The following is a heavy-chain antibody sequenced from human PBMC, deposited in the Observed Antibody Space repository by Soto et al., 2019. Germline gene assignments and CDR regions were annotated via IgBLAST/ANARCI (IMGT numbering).Heavy chain of an antibody. Sequence: EVQLVESGGGLVQPGGSLRLSCAASGFTFSSYWMSWVRPAPGKGLEWVANIKQDGSEKYYVDSVKGRFTISRDNAKNSLYLQMNRLRAEDTAVYYCARDAIVVVVAAPDYYGMDVWGQGTTVTVSS. CDR2: IKQDGSEK. CDR1: GFTFSSYW. J-gene: IGHJ6*02. V-gene: IGHV3-7*04. CDR3: ARDAIVVVVAAPDYYGMDV. D-gene: IGHD2-15*01.